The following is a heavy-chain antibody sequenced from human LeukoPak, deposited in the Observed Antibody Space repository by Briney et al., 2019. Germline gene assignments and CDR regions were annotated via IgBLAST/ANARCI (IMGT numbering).Heavy chain of an antibody. CDR3: ASYSPDWDFDY. CDR2: MYYSVTT. CDR1: GVSVTNHY. J-gene: IGHJ4*02. D-gene: IGHD3/OR15-3a*01. V-gene: IGHV4-4*07. Sequence: PSETLSLTCTVSGVSVTNHYWSWIRQPAGKGLEWIGLMYYSVTTNYNPSLKSRVSMSVDTSKNQFSLKVNSVTAADTAVYYCASYSPDWDFDYWGQGTLVTVSS.